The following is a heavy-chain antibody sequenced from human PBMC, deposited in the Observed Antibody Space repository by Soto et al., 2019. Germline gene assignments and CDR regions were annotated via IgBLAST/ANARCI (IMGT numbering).Heavy chain of an antibody. CDR3: ARDQEHYYDSSGYCFDY. Sequence: GSLRLSCAASGFTFSSYGMHWVRQAPGKGLEWVAVIWYDGSNKYYADSVKGRFTISRDNSKNTLYLQMNSLRAEDTAVYYCARDQEHYYDSSGYCFDYWGQGTLVTVSS. CDR1: GFTFSSYG. J-gene: IGHJ4*02. V-gene: IGHV3-33*01. CDR2: IWYDGSNK. D-gene: IGHD3-22*01.